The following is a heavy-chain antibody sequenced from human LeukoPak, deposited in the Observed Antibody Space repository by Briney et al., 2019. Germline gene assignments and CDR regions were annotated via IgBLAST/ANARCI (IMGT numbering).Heavy chain of an antibody. J-gene: IGHJ4*02. D-gene: IGHD1-26*01. CDR2: ISAYNGNT. V-gene: IGHV1-18*01. Sequence: ASVKVSCKASGYTFTSYGIIWVRQAPGQGLEWMGWISAYNGNTNYAQKLQGRVTMTTDTSTSTPYMELRSLRSDDTAVYYCARDSEADLIDYWGQGTLVTVSS. CDR3: ARDSEADLIDY. CDR1: GYTFTSYG.